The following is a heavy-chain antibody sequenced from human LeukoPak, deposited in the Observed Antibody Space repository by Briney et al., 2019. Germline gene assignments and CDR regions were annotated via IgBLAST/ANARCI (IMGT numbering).Heavy chain of an antibody. V-gene: IGHV3-23*01. J-gene: IGHJ4*02. CDR1: GFTFSSYW. Sequence: GGSLRLSCAASGFTFSSYWMSWVRQAPGKGLEWVASISDTSGVHEEYADSVKGRFTVSRDNSKNMVYVQLNSLRVEDTAVYYCAKVHGTPYWGQGTLVTVSS. D-gene: IGHD1-26*01. CDR2: ISDTSGVHE. CDR3: AKVHGTPY.